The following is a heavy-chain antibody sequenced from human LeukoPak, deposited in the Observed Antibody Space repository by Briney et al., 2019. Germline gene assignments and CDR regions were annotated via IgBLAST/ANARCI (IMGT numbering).Heavy chain of an antibody. V-gene: IGHV3-23*01. J-gene: IGHJ4*02. CDR3: AKDLTTVTTGDY. Sequence: PGGSLRLSCAASGFTFSNFAMSWVRQAPGKGLEWVSSISGSGGSTYYADSVKGRFTISRDNSKNTLYLHMNSMRAEDTAVYYCAKDLTTVTTGDYWGQGTLVTVSS. D-gene: IGHD4-17*01. CDR2: ISGSGGST. CDR1: GFTFSNFA.